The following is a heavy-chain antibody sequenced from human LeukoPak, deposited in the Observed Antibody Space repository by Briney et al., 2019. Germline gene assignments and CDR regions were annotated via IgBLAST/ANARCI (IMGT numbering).Heavy chain of an antibody. CDR1: GFTVSGNY. D-gene: IGHD3-10*01. Sequence: GGSLTLSCAASGFTVSGNYMSWVRQAPGKGLDWVSVLYSDGRTFYADSVRARFTISRDNSKNTLYLQMSSLRAEDTAVYYCARLRDSVAFDVWGQGTMVTVSS. CDR3: ARLRDSVAFDV. CDR2: LYSDGRT. J-gene: IGHJ3*01. V-gene: IGHV3-53*01.